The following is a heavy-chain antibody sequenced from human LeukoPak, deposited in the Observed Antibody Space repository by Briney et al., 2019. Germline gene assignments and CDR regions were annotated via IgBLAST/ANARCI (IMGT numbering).Heavy chain of an antibody. J-gene: IGHJ6*02. V-gene: IGHV3-30-3*01. CDR1: GFTFSSYA. D-gene: IGHD3-10*01. CDR3: ARVRSPIWFGELLYHYYYGMDV. Sequence: GGSLRLSCAASGFTFSSYAMHWVRQAPGKGLEWVAVISYDGNNKYYADSVKGRFTISRDNSKNTLYLQMNSLRAEDTAVYYCARVRSPIWFGELLYHYYYGMDVWGQGTTVTVSS. CDR2: ISYDGNNK.